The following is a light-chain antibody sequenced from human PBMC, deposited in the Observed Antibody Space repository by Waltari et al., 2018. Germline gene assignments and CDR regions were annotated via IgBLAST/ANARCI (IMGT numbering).Light chain of an antibody. J-gene: IGKJ4*01. CDR1: QSVSSF. Sequence: EIVLTQSPASLSLSPGERATLSWRASQSVSSFLAWYQQKPGQAPRLLIYDASNRATGRPARCSGSGSGTDFTLTISSLEPEDFAVYSCQQRSNWPLTFGGGTKVEIK. V-gene: IGKV3-11*01. CDR2: DAS. CDR3: QQRSNWPLT.